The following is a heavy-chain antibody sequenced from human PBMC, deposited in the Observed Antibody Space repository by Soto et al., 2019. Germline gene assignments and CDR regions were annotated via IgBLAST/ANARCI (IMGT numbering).Heavy chain of an antibody. J-gene: IGHJ4*02. D-gene: IGHD2-8*02. CDR1: KFTFSTYA. V-gene: IGHV3-23*01. CDR3: AKDMVHCTGTRCARYFEK. CDR2: ISGSGDNT. Sequence: GSVRLSFAASKFTFSTYAMTWVRQAPGKGLEWVSDISGSGDNTYYADSVKGRFTISRDNSKSTLYLQMNSLRAEDTAVYYCAKDMVHCTGTRCARYFEKWGRGTLVTVSS.